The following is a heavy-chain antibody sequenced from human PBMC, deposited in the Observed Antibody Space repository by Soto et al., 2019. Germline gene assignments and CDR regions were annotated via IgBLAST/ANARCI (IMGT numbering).Heavy chain of an antibody. CDR1: GFTFSSYS. V-gene: IGHV3-48*01. D-gene: IGHD3-22*01. J-gene: IGHJ5*02. CDR2: ISSSSSTI. Sequence: GVSLRLSCAASGFTFSSYSRNWVRQAPGKGLEWVSYISSSSSTIYYADSVKGRFTISRDNAKNSLYLQMNSLRAEDTAVYYCARSYYYDSSGSLNWFDPWGQGTLVTVSS. CDR3: ARSYYYDSSGSLNWFDP.